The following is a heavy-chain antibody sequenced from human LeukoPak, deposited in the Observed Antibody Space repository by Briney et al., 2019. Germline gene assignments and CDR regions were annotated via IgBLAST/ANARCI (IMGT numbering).Heavy chain of an antibody. CDR3: ARGDSSGYYYFDY. J-gene: IGHJ4*02. CDR2: IYHTGST. D-gene: IGHD3-22*01. CDR1: GGSISNSNW. Sequence: SGTLSLTCAVSGGSISNSNWWSWVRQPPGKGLVWIGQIYHTGSTNYNPSLKSRVTVSIDKSKNQFSLKLSSVTAADTAVYYCARGDSSGYYYFDYWGQGTLVTVSS. V-gene: IGHV4-4*02.